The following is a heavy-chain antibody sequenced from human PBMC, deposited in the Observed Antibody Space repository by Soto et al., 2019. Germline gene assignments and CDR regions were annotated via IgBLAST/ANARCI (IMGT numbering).Heavy chain of an antibody. Sequence: HVQLQETGPGLVKPSETLSLSCAVSGGSISSYYWSWIRHPPGTGLEWIGYVFSNGDTKYNPSLRSRVTISVDTSKNQFSLRLSSVTAADTAVYYCAGERIYYYYMAVWGKGTTVTVSS. CDR2: VFSNGDT. CDR1: GGSISSYY. J-gene: IGHJ6*03. CDR3: AGERIYYYYMAV. V-gene: IGHV4-59*01.